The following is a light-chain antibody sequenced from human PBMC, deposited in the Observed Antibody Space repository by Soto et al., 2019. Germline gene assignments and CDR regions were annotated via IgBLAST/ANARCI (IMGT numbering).Light chain of an antibody. J-gene: IGKJ2*01. Sequence: ELLLSHFPSTLSVSPGNRATLSCRASQSVRNNLAWYQQKPGQAPRLLIYGASTRPSGIPARFTGGGSGTDFTLTITSLQSEDFAVYYCQQYDSYMYAVGQGTKVAIK. V-gene: IGKV3-15*01. CDR2: GAS. CDR3: QQYDSYMYA. CDR1: QSVRNN.